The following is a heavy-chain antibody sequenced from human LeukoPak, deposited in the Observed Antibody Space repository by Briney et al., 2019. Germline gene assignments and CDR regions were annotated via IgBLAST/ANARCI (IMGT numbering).Heavy chain of an antibody. V-gene: IGHV3-74*01. CDR1: GFTFSSYW. CDR2: INGDGSIT. D-gene: IGHD6-6*01. J-gene: IGHJ5*02. CDR3: ARGHPQYSNTWNDH. Sequence: PGGSLRLSCAASGFTFSSYWMHWVRQAPGKGLLWVSRINGDGSITSTADSVKGRFTISRDNAKNTLYLQLNSLRAEDTAIYFCARGHPQYSNTWNDHWGQGTLVTVSS.